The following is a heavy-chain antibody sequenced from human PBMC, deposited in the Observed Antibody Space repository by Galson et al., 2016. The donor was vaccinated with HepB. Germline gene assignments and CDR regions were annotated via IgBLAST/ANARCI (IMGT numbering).Heavy chain of an antibody. D-gene: IGHD6-13*01. J-gene: IGHJ5*02. V-gene: IGHV1-2*02. CDR2: VNPNSGAT. Sequence: SVKVSCKASGYTSAGYYMHWVRQAPGQGLEWLGWVNPNSGATKYAQKFQGRLTMTTDTSINTGYMDLSGLRSADTAVYYRARVPGSTYNNWFDPWGQGTLVTVST. CDR1: GYTSAGYY. CDR3: ARVPGSTYNNWFDP.